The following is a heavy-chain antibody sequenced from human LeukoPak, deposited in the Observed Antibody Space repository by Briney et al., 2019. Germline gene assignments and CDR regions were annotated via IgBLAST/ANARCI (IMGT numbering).Heavy chain of an antibody. D-gene: IGHD3-10*01. CDR3: ARDPIMVRGDKSP. J-gene: IGHJ5*02. Sequence: GGSLRLSCAASGFTFSSYSMNWVRQAPGKGLEWVSSISSSSSYIYYADSVNGRFNISRDNAKNSLYLQMNSLRAEDTAVYYCARDPIMVRGDKSPWGQGSLVTVSS. V-gene: IGHV3-21*01. CDR2: ISSSSSYI. CDR1: GFTFSSYS.